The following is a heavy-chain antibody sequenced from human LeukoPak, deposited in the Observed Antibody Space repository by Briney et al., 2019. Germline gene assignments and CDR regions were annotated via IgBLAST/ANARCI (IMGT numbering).Heavy chain of an antibody. D-gene: IGHD3-10*01. CDR2: IIPIFGTA. V-gene: IGHV1-69*06. CDR1: GGTFSSYA. J-gene: IGHJ3*02. Sequence: GASVKVSCKASGGTFSSYAISWVRQAPGQGLEWMGGIIPIFGTANYAQKLQGRVTITPDKSTSTAYMELSSLRSEATAVYYCAQFGKRDLDIWGQGTMVTVSS. CDR3: AQFGKRDLDI.